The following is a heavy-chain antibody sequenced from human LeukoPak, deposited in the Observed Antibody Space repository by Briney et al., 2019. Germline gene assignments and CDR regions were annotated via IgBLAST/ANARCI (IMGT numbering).Heavy chain of an antibody. V-gene: IGHV3-11*04. CDR2: ISSSGSAT. D-gene: IGHD2-15*01. CDR3: ARDQDTEGFYDY. J-gene: IGHJ4*02. Sequence: GGSLRLSCAAPGFTFSDYYMNWIHQAPGKGLEWVSYISSSGSATYYADSLKGQITISRDKSKNTPYLQMNSLRAEDTAVYYCARDQDTEGFYDYWGQGPLVSVSS. CDR1: GFTFSDYY.